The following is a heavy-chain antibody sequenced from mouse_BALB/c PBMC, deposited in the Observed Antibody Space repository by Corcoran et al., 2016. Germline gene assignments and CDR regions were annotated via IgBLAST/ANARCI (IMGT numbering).Heavy chain of an antibody. V-gene: IGHV9-1*02. CDR1: GYTFTNYG. CDR3: ARTLGDYAMDY. J-gene: IGHJ4*01. D-gene: IGHD3-1*01. Sequence: QIQLVQSGPELKKPGETVKISCKASGYTFTNYGMHWVKQAPGKGLKWMGWINTYTGEPTYADDFKGRFAFSLETSASTAYLQINNLKNEDMATYFCARTLGDYAMDYWGQGTSVTVSS. CDR2: INTYTGEP.